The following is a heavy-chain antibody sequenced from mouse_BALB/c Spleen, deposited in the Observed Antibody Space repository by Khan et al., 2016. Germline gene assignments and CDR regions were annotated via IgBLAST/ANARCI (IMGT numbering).Heavy chain of an antibody. CDR2: ISYSGST. CDR1: GYSITSDYA. J-gene: IGHJ2*01. D-gene: IGHD1-1*01. Sequence: EVQLQESGPGLVKPSQSLSLTCTVTGYSITSDYAWNWIRQFPGNKLEWMGYISYSGSTSYNPSLKSRISITRDTSKNQFFLQLNSVTTEDTATYYCARDYYGSSYFDYWGQGTTLTVSS. V-gene: IGHV3-2*02. CDR3: ARDYYGSSYFDY.